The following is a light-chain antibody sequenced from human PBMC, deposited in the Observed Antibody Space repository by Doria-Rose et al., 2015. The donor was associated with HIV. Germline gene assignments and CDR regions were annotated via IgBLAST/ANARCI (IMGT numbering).Light chain of an antibody. CDR3: QQYYDTPS. CDR2: WAS. V-gene: IGKV4-1*01. CDR1: QSLLYTSKDY. Sequence: DIQMTQSPESLGMSLGERATLNCKSNQSLLYTSKDYLAWYQQKPGQPPKLLIYWASTRQSGVPARFSGSGSGTDFTLTISSLEAGDVAVYYCQQYYDTPSFGPGTTVDIK. J-gene: IGKJ3*01.